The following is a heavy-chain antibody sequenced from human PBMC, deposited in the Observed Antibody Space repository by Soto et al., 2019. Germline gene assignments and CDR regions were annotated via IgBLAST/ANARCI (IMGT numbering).Heavy chain of an antibody. CDR2: ISSSSTYI. CDR1: RFTFRSYS. J-gene: IGHJ3*02. Sequence: GGSLRLSCAASRFTFRSYSMNWVRQAPGKGLEWVSSISSSSTYIYYADSVKGRFTISRDNAKNSLYLQMNSLRAEDTAVYYCARAQGSGYPGDGAFDIWGQGTMVTVSS. V-gene: IGHV3-21*01. CDR3: ARAQGSGYPGDGAFDI. D-gene: IGHD5-12*01.